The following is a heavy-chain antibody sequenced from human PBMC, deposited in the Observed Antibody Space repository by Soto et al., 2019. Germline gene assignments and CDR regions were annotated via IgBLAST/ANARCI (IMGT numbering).Heavy chain of an antibody. CDR1: GYTFTSYD. V-gene: IGHV1-8*01. CDR2: MNPNRGNT. CDR3: ARDRVGWLDV. D-gene: IGHD1-26*01. J-gene: IGHJ6*02. Sequence: QVQLVQSGAEVKKPGASVKVSCKASGYTFTSYDINWVRQATGQGLEWMGWMNPNRGNTGYAQKFQGRVTMTRNTSITTAYIELRSLRSEATAVYYCARDRVGWLDVWGQGTTVTVSS.